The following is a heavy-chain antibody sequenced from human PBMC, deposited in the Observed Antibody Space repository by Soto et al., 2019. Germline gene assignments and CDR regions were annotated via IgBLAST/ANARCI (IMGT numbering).Heavy chain of an antibody. Sequence: QVQLVQSGAEVKKPGSPIKVSCKTFGGTFGTNAISWVSQAPGQGPEWMGGILPIFGAASYAPTFKGRLSITADKSPSTAYLELSEVRSEGTATCNCAREILTRWLASWGQGTLVTISS. CDR3: AREILTRWLAS. J-gene: IGHJ5*01. V-gene: IGHV1-69*06. CDR1: GGTFGTNA. CDR2: ILPIFGAA. D-gene: IGHD4-17*01.